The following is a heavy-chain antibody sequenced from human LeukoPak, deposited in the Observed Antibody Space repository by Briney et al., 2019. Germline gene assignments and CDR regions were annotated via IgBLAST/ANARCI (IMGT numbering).Heavy chain of an antibody. CDR3: ARVGKNGWDFDH. D-gene: IGHD6-19*01. CDR1: GFTVSSNS. CDR2: IIEGGDVK. Sequence: GGSLRLSCTVSGFTVSSNSMSWVRQAPGKGLAWVANIIEGGDVKYYVDSVKGRFTIPRDNTKNSLYLQMTSLRADDTAVYYCARVGKNGWDFDHWGQGTLVTVSS. V-gene: IGHV3-7*01. J-gene: IGHJ4*02.